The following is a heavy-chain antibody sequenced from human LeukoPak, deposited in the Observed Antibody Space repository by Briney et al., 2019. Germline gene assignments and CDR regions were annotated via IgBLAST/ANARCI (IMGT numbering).Heavy chain of an antibody. V-gene: IGHV1-2*02. CDR2: SDPKSGAT. J-gene: IGHJ4*02. CDR3: VRGYGSSWYYGTLFGFGSLYYFDY. CDR1: RYTLTSYY. D-gene: IGHD6-13*01. Sequence: GASVKVSCKTSRYTLTSYYIHWLRQAPGQRFEWMGWSDPKSGATKNVHLQSRVTMPTHTSTSTAYTELRSVQSDDTALCCCVRGYGSSWYYGTLFGFGSLYYFDYWGQGTLVTVS.